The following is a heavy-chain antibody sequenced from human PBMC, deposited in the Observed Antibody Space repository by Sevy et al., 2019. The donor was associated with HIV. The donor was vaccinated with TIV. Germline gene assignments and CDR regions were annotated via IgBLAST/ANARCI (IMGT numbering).Heavy chain of an antibody. CDR1: GFTFDSYW. J-gene: IGHJ6*03. Sequence: GGSLRLSCVASGFTFDSYWMHWVRQAPGKGLVWVSRINSDGGSTPYADSVKGRFTISRDNAKNTLYLQLNRLAAEDTAVYYCTRGDPIVPPAGYYYHMDVWGKGTTVTVSS. V-gene: IGHV3-74*01. CDR2: INSDGGST. CDR3: TRGDPIVPPAGYYYHMDV. D-gene: IGHD1-26*01.